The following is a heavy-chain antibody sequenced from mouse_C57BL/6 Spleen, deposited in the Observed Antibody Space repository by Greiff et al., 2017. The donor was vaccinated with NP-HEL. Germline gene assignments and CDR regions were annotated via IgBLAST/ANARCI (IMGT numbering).Heavy chain of an antibody. CDR3: ARIPDYYGSSPGYFDV. Sequence: DVKLVESGGGLVKPGGSLKLSCAASGFTFSSYAMSWVRQTPEKRLEWVATISDGGSYTYYPDNVKGRFTISRDNAKNNLYLQMSHLKSEDTAMYYCARIPDYYGSSPGYFDVWGTGTTVTVSS. CDR1: GFTFSSYA. D-gene: IGHD1-1*01. J-gene: IGHJ1*03. CDR2: ISDGGSYT. V-gene: IGHV5-4*03.